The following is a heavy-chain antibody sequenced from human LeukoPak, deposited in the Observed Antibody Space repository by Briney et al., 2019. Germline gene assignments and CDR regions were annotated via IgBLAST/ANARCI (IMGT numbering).Heavy chain of an antibody. CDR2: IRDDGSEK. CDR3: AKDLRPTN. CDR1: GFTFSTYR. D-gene: IGHD5/OR15-5a*01. V-gene: IGHV3-7*03. Sequence: GGSLRLSCAASGFTFSTYRMNWVRQAPGKGLEWLASIRDDGSEKYYVDSVKGRFTISRDNSRNSVYLRMNSLRIEDTAVYYCAKDLRPTNWGQGTLVTVSS. J-gene: IGHJ4*02.